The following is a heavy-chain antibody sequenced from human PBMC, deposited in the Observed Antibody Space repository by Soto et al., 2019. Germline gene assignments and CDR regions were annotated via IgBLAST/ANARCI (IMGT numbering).Heavy chain of an antibody. D-gene: IGHD3-22*01. CDR3: ARLSRYYDSSGYVYYFDY. J-gene: IGHJ4*02. CDR1: GGSISSSSYY. Sequence: SETLSLTCTVSGGSISSSSYYWGWIRQPPGKGLEWIGSIYYSGSTYYNPSLKSRVTISVDTSKNQFSLKLSSVTAADTAVYYCARLSRYYDSSGYVYYFDYWGQGTLVTVSS. CDR2: IYYSGST. V-gene: IGHV4-39*01.